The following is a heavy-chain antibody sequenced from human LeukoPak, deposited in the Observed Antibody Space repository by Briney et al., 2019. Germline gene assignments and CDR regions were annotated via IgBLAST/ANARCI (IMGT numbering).Heavy chain of an antibody. CDR3: ARGGDYRSTDY. D-gene: IGHD4-17*01. CDR1: GGSISSGGYS. J-gene: IGHJ4*02. V-gene: IGHV4-30-4*07. CDR2: IFYTGNT. Sequence: SETLSLTCAISGGSISSGGYSWSWIRQPPGKGLGWIGYIFYTGNTYYNPSLKSRVTISVDTSKNQFSLKLSSVTAADTAVYYCARGGDYRSTDYWGQGTLVTVSS.